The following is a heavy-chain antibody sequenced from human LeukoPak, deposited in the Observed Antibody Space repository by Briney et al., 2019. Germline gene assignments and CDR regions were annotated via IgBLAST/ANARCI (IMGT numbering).Heavy chain of an antibody. J-gene: IGHJ4*02. CDR1: GGSISSSSYY. V-gene: IGHV4-39*01. CDR2: IYYSGST. CDR3: ASRTYGSGNYYTFDY. Sequence: PSETLSLTCTVSGGSISSSSYYWGWIRQPPGKGLEWIGIIYYSGSTYYNPSLKSRVTISVDTPKNQFSLKLNSVTAADTAIYYCASRTYGSGNYYTFDYWGQGTLVTVSS. D-gene: IGHD3-10*01.